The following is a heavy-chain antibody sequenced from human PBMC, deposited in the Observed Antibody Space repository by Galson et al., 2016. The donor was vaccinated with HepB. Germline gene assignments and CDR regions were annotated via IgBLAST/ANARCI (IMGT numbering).Heavy chain of an antibody. CDR1: GYRFNNYW. Sequence: QSGAEVKKPGESLKISCKGSGYRFNNYWIGWVRQMPGKGLEWMGIIYPGDSDTRNSPSFQGQVTISADKSISTAYLQWSSLKASDTAMYYCASSDDSSGYDAFDIWGQGTMVIVSS. D-gene: IGHD3-22*01. CDR3: ASSDDSSGYDAFDI. CDR2: IYPGDSDT. J-gene: IGHJ3*02. V-gene: IGHV5-51*01.